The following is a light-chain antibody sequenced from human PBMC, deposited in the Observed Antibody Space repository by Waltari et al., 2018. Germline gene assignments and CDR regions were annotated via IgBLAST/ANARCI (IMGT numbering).Light chain of an antibody. Sequence: QSALTQPASVSGSPGQSITISCTGTSSDVGSYNLVSWYQQYPGKAPQLMIYEGSKRPSGVSNRFSGSKSGNTASLTISGLQAEDEADYYCCSYAGSSTFYVFGTGTKVTVL. CDR2: EGS. CDR1: SSDVGSYNL. V-gene: IGLV2-23*01. CDR3: CSYAGSSTFYV. J-gene: IGLJ1*01.